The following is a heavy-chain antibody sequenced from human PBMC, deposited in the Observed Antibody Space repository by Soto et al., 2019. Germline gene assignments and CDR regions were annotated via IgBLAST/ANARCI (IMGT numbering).Heavy chain of an antibody. J-gene: IGHJ6*02. D-gene: IGHD2-21*01. CDR3: AKSLWGRSVYYYYGMDV. V-gene: IGHV3-30*18. CDR1: GFTFSSYG. Sequence: GGSLRLSCAASGFTFSSYGMHWVRQAPGKGLEWVAVISYDGSNKYYADSVKGRFTISRDNSKNTLYLQMNSLRAEDTAVYYCAKSLWGRSVYYYYGMDVWGQGTTVIVSS. CDR2: ISYDGSNK.